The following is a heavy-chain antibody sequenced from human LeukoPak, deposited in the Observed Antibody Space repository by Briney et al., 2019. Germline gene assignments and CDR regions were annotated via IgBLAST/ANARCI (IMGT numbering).Heavy chain of an antibody. CDR3: ARTVAAILFDY. J-gene: IGHJ4*02. CDR1: GGFFSTYY. D-gene: IGHD5-18*01. V-gene: IGHV4-34*01. CDR2: INHRGTT. Sequence: SETLSLTCAVYGGFFSTYYWSWIRQPPGKGPEWIGEINHRGTTNYKPSLKSRVAISVETSKNQFSLRLSSVTAADTAVYYCARTVAAILFDYWGQGTLVTVSP.